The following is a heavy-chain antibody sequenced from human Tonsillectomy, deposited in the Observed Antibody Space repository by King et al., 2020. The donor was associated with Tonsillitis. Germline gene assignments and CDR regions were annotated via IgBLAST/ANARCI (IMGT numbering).Heavy chain of an antibody. CDR3: ARQIIVVVVAATPAFDI. Sequence: QLQESGPGLVKPSETLSLTCTVSGGSISSSSYYWGWIRQPLGKGLEWIGSIYYSGSTYYNPSLKSRVTISVDTSKNQFSLKLSSVTAADTAVYYCARQIIVVVVAATPAFDIWGQGSMVTVSS. J-gene: IGHJ3*02. CDR2: IYYSGST. CDR1: GGSISSSSYY. D-gene: IGHD2-15*01. V-gene: IGHV4-39*01.